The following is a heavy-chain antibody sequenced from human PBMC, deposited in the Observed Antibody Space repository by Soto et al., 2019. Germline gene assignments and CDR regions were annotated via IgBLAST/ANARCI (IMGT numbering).Heavy chain of an antibody. CDR2: ISSSSSTI. Sequence: EVQLVDSGGGLVQPGGSLRLSCAASGFTFSSYSMNWVRQAPGKGLVWVSYISSSSSTIYYADSVKGRFTISRDNAKNSLYLQMNSLRAEDTAVYYCARVVYGSSAGCYAGDYWGQGTLVTVSS. D-gene: IGHD2-2*01. CDR3: ARVVYGSSAGCYAGDY. V-gene: IGHV3-48*01. J-gene: IGHJ4*02. CDR1: GFTFSSYS.